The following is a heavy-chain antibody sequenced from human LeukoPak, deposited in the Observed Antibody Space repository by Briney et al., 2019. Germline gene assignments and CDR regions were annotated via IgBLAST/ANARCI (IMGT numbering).Heavy chain of an antibody. CDR3: ARSFGEPSAGWFDP. Sequence: ASVKVSCKASGYTFTSYGISWVRQAPGQGLEWMGWINPNSGGTNYAQKFQGRVTMTRDTSISTAYMELSRLRSDDTAVYYCARSFGEPSAGWFDPWGQGTLVTVSS. D-gene: IGHD3-10*01. CDR2: INPNSGGT. CDR1: GYTFTSYG. J-gene: IGHJ5*02. V-gene: IGHV1-2*02.